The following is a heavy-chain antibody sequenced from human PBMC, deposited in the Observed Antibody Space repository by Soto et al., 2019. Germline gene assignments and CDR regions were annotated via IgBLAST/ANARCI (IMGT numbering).Heavy chain of an antibody. J-gene: IGHJ4*02. V-gene: IGHV4-4*02. CDR3: ARGNFDY. CDR2: IHHSGST. CDR1: GGSISSSNW. Sequence: QVQLQESGPGLVKPSGNLSLTCAVSGGSISSSNWWCWVRQSPEKGLEWIGEIHHSGSTNYNPSLKSRVTISVDRSNNQFSLKLSSVTAADTAVYYCARGNFDYWGQGTLVTVSS.